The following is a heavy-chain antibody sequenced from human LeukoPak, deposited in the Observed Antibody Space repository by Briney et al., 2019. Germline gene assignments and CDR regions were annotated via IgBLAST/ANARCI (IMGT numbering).Heavy chain of an antibody. V-gene: IGHV3-21*06. CDR2: ISSGGGYT. CDR3: ARNPLISGYYYYYMDV. J-gene: IGHJ6*03. Sequence: GGSLRLSCAASGFTFSSYSMNWVRQAPGKVLEWVSSISSGGGYTYYADSVKGRFTISRDNAKNSLYLQMNSLRAEDTAVYYYARNPLISGYYYYYMDVWGKGTTVTASS. CDR1: GFTFSSYS. D-gene: IGHD3-16*01.